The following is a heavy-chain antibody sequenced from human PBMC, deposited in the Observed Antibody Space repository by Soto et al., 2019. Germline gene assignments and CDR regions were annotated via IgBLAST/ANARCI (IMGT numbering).Heavy chain of an antibody. CDR2: IYWDDDK. CDR1: GFSLSTSGVG. J-gene: IGHJ4*02. V-gene: IGHV2-5*02. Sequence: QITLKESGPTLVKPTQTLTLTCTFSGFSLSTSGVGVGWIRQPPGKALEWLALIYWDDDKRYSPSLKSRLTITKDTSKNQVVLTMTNMDPVDTATYYCAHRQSCGCFHYWGQGTLVTVSS. CDR3: AHRQSCGCFHY. D-gene: IGHD6-19*01.